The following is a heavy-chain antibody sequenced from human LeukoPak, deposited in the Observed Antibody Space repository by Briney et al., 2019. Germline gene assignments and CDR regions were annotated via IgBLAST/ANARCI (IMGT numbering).Heavy chain of an antibody. CDR1: GFTFDDYA. V-gene: IGHV3-20*04. CDR3: ARSPNPNYYYYYMDV. Sequence: GGSLRLSCAASGFTFDDYAMSWVRQVPGKGLEWVSGINWDGNNIGYADSVKGRFTISRDNAKNSLYLQMNSLRAEDTALYYCARSPNPNYYYYYMDVWGKGTTVTVSS. CDR2: INWDGNNI. J-gene: IGHJ6*03.